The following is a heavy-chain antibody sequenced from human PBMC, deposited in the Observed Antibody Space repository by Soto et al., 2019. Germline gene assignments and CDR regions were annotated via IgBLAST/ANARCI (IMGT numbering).Heavy chain of an antibody. D-gene: IGHD3-10*01. Sequence: EFQVLESGGGWVQPGGSLRLSCAASGFSFSSTDMSWVRQAPGKGLEWVSTILDPGTTVFYADSVKGRFTVSRDNSHNPLSVQMNSLRADDTAVYYCVKNSGWFNTWGQGTLVAVSS. J-gene: IGHJ5*02. CDR3: VKNSGWFNT. V-gene: IGHV3-23*01. CDR1: GFSFSSTD. CDR2: ILDPGTTV.